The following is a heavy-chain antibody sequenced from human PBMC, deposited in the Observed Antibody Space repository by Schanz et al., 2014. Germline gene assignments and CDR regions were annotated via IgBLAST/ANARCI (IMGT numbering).Heavy chain of an antibody. D-gene: IGHD3-10*01. CDR2: IASGGSHT. J-gene: IGHJ4*02. CDR1: GITFSDYA. V-gene: IGHV3-23*01. CDR3: AKESREQRIDY. Sequence: DVQLLESGGALEQPGGSLSLSCAASGITFSDYAMSWVRQAPGKGLEWVSTIASGGSHTFYADSVTGRFTISGDNSKNTLCXXXXXXXXXXXAVYYCAKESREQRIDYWGQGTLATVSS.